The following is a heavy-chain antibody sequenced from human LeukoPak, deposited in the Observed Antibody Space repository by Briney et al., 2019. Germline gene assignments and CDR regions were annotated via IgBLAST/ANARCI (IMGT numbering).Heavy chain of an antibody. CDR3: ARGKDSSLRWGWEKGKLFDY. D-gene: IGHD3-22*01. CDR1: GGSISSGGYY. Sequence: SEALSLTCTVSGGSISSGGYYWSWIRQHPGKGLEWIGYIYYSGSTYYNPSLKSRATISVDTSKNQFSLKLSSVTAADTAVYYCARGKDSSLRWGWEKGKLFDYWGQGTLVTVSS. V-gene: IGHV4-31*03. J-gene: IGHJ4*02. CDR2: IYYSGST.